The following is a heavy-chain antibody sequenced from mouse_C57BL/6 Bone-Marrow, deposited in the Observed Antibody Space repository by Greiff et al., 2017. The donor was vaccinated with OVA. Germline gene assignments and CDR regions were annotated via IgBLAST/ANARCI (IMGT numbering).Heavy chain of an antibody. V-gene: IGHV1-81*01. J-gene: IGHJ4*01. Sequence: VKLVESGAELARPGASVKLSCKASGYTFTSYGISWVKQRTGQGLEWIGEIYPRSGNTYYNEKFKGKATLTADKSSSTAYMELRSLTSEDSAVYFCARFYGNYFFYAMDYWGQGTSVTVSS. CDR1: GYTFTSYG. D-gene: IGHD2-1*01. CDR2: IYPRSGNT. CDR3: ARFYGNYFFYAMDY.